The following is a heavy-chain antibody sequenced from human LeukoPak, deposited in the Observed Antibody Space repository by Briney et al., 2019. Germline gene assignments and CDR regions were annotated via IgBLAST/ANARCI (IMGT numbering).Heavy chain of an antibody. CDR2: INHSGST. CDR3: ARAGVGYCSGGSCYSFRRPKDWFDP. V-gene: IGHV4-34*01. J-gene: IGHJ5*02. D-gene: IGHD2-15*01. Sequence: SETLPLTCAVYGGSFSGYYWSWIRQPPGKGLEWIGEINHSGSTNYNPSLKSRVTISVDTSKNQFSLSLSSVTATDTAVYYCARAGVGYCSGGSCYSFRRPKDWFDPWGQGTLVTVSS. CDR1: GGSFSGYY.